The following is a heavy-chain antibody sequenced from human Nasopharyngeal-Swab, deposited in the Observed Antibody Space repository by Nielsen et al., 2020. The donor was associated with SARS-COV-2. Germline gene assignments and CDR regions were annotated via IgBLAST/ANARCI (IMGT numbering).Heavy chain of an antibody. J-gene: IGHJ4*02. V-gene: IGHV7-4-1*02. Sequence: ASVKVSCKASGYTFNSYAIHWVRQAPGQGPEWMGWINTNTGNPTYGQGFTGRFVFSLDTSVSTAYLQISSLKADDTAVYYCARSRSIIVMAGSDYWGQGTLVTVSS. CDR1: GYTFNSYA. D-gene: IGHD6-19*01. CDR3: ARSRSIIVMAGSDY. CDR2: INTNTGNP.